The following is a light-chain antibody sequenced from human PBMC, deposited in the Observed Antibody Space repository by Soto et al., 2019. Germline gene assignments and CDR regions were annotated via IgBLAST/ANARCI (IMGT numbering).Light chain of an antibody. CDR3: AAWDDSLVV. V-gene: IGLV1-47*01. Sequence: QSVLTQPPSVSGTPGQTVTISCSGSSSNIGSAYIYWYQHLPGTAPKLLIYRNNQRPSGVPDRFSASKSGTSASLAISGLRSEDDADYYCAAWDDSLVVFGGGTQLTVL. J-gene: IGLJ2*01. CDR2: RNN. CDR1: SSNIGSAY.